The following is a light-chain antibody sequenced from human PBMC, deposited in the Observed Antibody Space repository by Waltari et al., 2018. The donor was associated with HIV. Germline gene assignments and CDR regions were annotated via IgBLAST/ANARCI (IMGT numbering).Light chain of an antibody. CDR3: KQDATSPRT. Sequence: EIVLTQSPGPLSSSPGDRATLPSRASQSVRSRSLAWYQQRPGQAPRLLISGASSRATGIPDRFSGSGSGTDFSLTISRLEPEDVAVYYCKQDATSPRTFGQGTKVEIK. J-gene: IGKJ1*01. CDR1: QSVRSRS. CDR2: GAS. V-gene: IGKV3-20*01.